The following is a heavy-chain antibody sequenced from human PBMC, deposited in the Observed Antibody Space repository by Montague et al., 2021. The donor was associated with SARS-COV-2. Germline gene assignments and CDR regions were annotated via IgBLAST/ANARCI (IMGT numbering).Heavy chain of an antibody. Sequence: CAISGDSVSSNSAAWNWIRQSPSRGLEWLGRTYYRSKWYNDYAVSVKSRIAINPDTPKNQFSLQLNSVTPEDTAVYYCASGRMVPYSSSWTTLYYYYGMDVWGQGTTVTVSS. J-gene: IGHJ6*02. D-gene: IGHD6-13*01. CDR1: GDSVSSNSAA. CDR3: ASGRMVPYSSSWTTLYYYYGMDV. CDR2: TYYRSKWYN. V-gene: IGHV6-1*01.